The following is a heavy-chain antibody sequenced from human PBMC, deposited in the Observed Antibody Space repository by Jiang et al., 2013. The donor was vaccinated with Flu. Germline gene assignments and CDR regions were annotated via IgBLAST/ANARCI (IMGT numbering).Heavy chain of an antibody. CDR3: ATWPRSGYYYHEYFQH. CDR2: FDPEDGET. CDR1: GYTLTELS. D-gene: IGHD3-22*01. Sequence: SGAEVKKPGASVKVSCKVSGYTLTELSMHWVRQAPGKGLEWMGGFDPEDGETIYAQKFQGRVTMTEDTSTDTAYMELSSLRSEDTAVYYCATWPRSGYYYHEYFQHWGQGTLVTVSS. V-gene: IGHV1-24*01. J-gene: IGHJ1*01.